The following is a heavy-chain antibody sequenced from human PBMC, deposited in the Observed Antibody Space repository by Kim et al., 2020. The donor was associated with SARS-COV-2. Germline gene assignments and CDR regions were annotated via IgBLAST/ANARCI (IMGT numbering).Heavy chain of an antibody. J-gene: IGHJ6*02. D-gene: IGHD7-27*01. CDR2: ISSSSSYI. CDR3: ARDLRTDWGPLYYYYYYGMDV. Sequence: GGSLRLSCAASGFTFSSYSMNWVRQAPGKGLEWVSSISSSSSYIYYADSVKGRFTISRDNAKNSLYLQMNSLRAEDTAVYYCARDLRTDWGPLYYYYYYGMDVWGQGTTVTVSS. V-gene: IGHV3-21*01. CDR1: GFTFSSYS.